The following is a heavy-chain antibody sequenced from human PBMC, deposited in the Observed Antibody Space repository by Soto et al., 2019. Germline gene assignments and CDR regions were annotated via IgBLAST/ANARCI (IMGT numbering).Heavy chain of an antibody. CDR1: GFSFTNYG. J-gene: IGHJ4*02. D-gene: IGHD5-18*01. Sequence: GGSLRLSCAASGFSFTNYGMHWVRQAPGKGLEWVAVIYSDGNYKYYADSVKGRFTISRDSSKNTVYLQMNSLTVEDTAVYYCASDPGYRYGVNNYDYWGRGTLVTVSS. V-gene: IGHV3-33*01. CDR3: ASDPGYRYGVNNYDY. CDR2: IYSDGNYK.